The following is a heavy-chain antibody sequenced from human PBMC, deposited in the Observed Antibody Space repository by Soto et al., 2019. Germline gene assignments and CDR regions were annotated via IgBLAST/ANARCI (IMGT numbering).Heavy chain of an antibody. D-gene: IGHD3-10*01. CDR3: AREILWFGESSTYYYYGMDV. V-gene: IGHV1-69*06. J-gene: IGHJ6*02. CDR2: IIPIFGTA. Sequence: ASVKVSCKASGGTFSSYAISWVRQAPGQGLEWMGGIIPIFGTANYAQKFQGRVTITADKSTSTAYMELSSLRSEDTAVYYCAREILWFGESSTYYYYGMDVWGQGTTVTVSS. CDR1: GGTFSSYA.